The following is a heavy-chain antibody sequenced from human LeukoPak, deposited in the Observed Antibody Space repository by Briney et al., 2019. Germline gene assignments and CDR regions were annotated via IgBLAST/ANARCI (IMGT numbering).Heavy chain of an antibody. Sequence: ASVKVSCKASGYTFTSYDINWVRQATGQGLEWMGWMNPNSGNTGYAQKFQGRVTMTRNTSISTAYMELSSLRSEDTAVYYCARGEFESGADIPLYGMDVWGQGTTVTVSS. V-gene: IGHV1-8*01. CDR3: ARGEFESGADIPLYGMDV. J-gene: IGHJ6*02. D-gene: IGHD3-9*01. CDR2: MNPNSGNT. CDR1: GYTFTSYD.